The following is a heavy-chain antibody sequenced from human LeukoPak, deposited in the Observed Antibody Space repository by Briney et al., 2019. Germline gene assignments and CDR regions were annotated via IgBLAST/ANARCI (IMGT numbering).Heavy chain of an antibody. CDR3: ARAPRTAMVDY. CDR1: GATFSSYA. J-gene: IGHJ4*02. D-gene: IGHD5-18*01. Sequence: GASVKVSCKASGATFSSYAISWVRQAPGQGLGWMGRIIPIFGTANYAQKFQGRVTITADKSTSTAYMELSSLRSEDTAVYYCARAPRTAMVDYWGQGTLITVSS. V-gene: IGHV1-69*06. CDR2: IIPIFGTA.